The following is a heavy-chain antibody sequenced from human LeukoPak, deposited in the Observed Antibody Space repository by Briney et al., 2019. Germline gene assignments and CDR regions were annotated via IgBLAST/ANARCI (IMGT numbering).Heavy chain of an antibody. V-gene: IGHV3-48*03. CDR1: GFTFSSYE. D-gene: IGHD2/OR15-2a*01. CDR3: AKGSYFFSSDY. Sequence: GGSLRLSCAASGFTFSSYEMNWVRQAPGKGLEWVSYISGSGSTMYYADSVKGRFTITRDNAKTPLYLQMNSLRAEDTAVYYCAKGSYFFSSDYWGQGTLVTVSS. CDR2: ISGSGSTM. J-gene: IGHJ4*02.